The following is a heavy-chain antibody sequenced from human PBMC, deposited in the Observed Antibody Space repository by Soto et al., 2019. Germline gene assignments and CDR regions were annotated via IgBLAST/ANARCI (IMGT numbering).Heavy chain of an antibody. CDR1: GFTFSHYA. CDR3: AKAGSHNFDY. D-gene: IGHD1-26*01. Sequence: ESGGGVVQPGRSLRLSCAASGFTFSHYAMHWVRQAPGKGLEWVALMSYDGSNEYYADSVKGRFTISRDNSKNTLYLQMNSLRAEDTAVYYGAKAGSHNFDYGGQGTLVTVSS. CDR2: MSYDGSNE. V-gene: IGHV3-30*18. J-gene: IGHJ4*02.